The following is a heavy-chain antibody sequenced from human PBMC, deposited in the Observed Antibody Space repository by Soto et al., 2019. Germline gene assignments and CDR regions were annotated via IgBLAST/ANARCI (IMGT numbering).Heavy chain of an antibody. CDR3: AHRVLRTVFGLVTTTAIYFDF. V-gene: IGHV2-5*02. CDR1: GFSLTTSGVG. J-gene: IGHJ4*02. CDR2: IYWDDDK. D-gene: IGHD3-3*01. Sequence: QITLNESGPTQVKPRQTLTLTCTFSGFSLTTSGVGVGWIRQSPGKAPEWLALIYWDDDKRYSPTLKIRLTTTKDTSKIQVVLTMADLDPADTATYYCAHRVLRTVFGLVTTTAIYFDFWGQGTPVAVSS.